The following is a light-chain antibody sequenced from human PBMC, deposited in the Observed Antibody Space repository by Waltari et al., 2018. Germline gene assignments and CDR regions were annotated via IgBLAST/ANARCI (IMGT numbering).Light chain of an antibody. CDR2: DAS. V-gene: IGKV3-11*01. Sequence: EIVLTPSPATLSLSPGERASLSCRASQSVRTYLAWYQQKSGQAPRLLIYDASNRDNGIPARFSGSGSGTDFTLTISSLESEDFAVYYCQQRSSWPWTFGQGTKVEVK. J-gene: IGKJ1*01. CDR1: QSVRTY. CDR3: QQRSSWPWT.